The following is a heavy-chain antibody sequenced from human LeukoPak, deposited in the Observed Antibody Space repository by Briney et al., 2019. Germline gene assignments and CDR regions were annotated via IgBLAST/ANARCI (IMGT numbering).Heavy chain of an antibody. CDR3: AKDRVSAATGDEFDI. V-gene: IGHV3-74*01. Sequence: GGSLRHSCEAPGFTFCGSLLHWGRQGPGKGLGCVSHIKADETITTYADPVKDRFTASRDNAKNALFLEMNSLRAEDAALYSCAKDRVSAATGDEFDIWGQGTVVTVSS. D-gene: IGHD2-15*01. J-gene: IGHJ3*02. CDR1: GFTFCGSL. CDR2: IKADETIT.